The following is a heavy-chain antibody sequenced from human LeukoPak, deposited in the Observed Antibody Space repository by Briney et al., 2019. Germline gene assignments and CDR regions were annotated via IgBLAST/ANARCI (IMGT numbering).Heavy chain of an antibody. V-gene: IGHV4-4*07. CDR3: ARDQSSDDSTGYYGYYHGWFDP. D-gene: IGHD3-22*01. J-gene: IGHJ5*02. CDR1: GDSISNYY. CDR2: VHVSGSS. Sequence: PSETLSLTCTVSGDSISNYYWSWIRQSAGKGLEWLGRVHVSGSSNFNPSLKSRVFISIDNSKNQFSLELAPVTAADTAVYYCARDQSSDDSTGYYGYYHGWFDPWGQGTLVTVSS.